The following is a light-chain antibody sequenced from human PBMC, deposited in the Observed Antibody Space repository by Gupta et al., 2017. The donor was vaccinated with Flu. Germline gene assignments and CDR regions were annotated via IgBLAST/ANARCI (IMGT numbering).Light chain of an antibody. CDR1: TRAAGGYNS. CDR3: SSYTSDITLVVA. Sequence: SALTQPASVSGSPGQSITISCTGSTRAAGGYNSVSWYQQRPGTAPKLMIDDVSNRPSGISNRFSGSKSGNTATLTIAGLQAEDEADYYCSSYTSDITLVVAFGGGTKLTVL. CDR2: DVS. V-gene: IGLV2-14*01. J-gene: IGLJ2*01.